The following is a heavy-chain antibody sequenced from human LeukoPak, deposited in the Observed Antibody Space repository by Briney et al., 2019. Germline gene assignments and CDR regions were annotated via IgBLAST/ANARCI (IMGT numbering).Heavy chain of an antibody. CDR1: GYTFTGYY. Sequence: ASVKVSSKASGYTFTGYYMHWVRQAPGQGLEWMGWINPNSGGTNYAQKFQGRVTMTRDTSISTAYMELSRLRSDDTAVYYCARGGDTAMPHPFDYWGQGTLVTVSS. V-gene: IGHV1-2*02. D-gene: IGHD5-18*01. CDR3: ARGGDTAMPHPFDY. CDR2: INPNSGGT. J-gene: IGHJ4*02.